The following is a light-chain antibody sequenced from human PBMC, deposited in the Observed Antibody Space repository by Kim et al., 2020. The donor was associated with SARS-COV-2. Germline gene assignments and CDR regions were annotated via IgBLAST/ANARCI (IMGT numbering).Light chain of an antibody. J-gene: IGLJ3*02. CDR1: SSKIVSHT. CDR3: TAWDGSLNGQV. V-gene: IGLV1-44*01. Sequence: GKRVTIYCAGSSSKIVSHTVNWYQKIPGKPPNLLIYGNNQRHSGVPDRFSGSKSGTSASLAISGLQSEDEADYYCTAWDGSLNGQVFGGGTKLTVL. CDR2: GNN.